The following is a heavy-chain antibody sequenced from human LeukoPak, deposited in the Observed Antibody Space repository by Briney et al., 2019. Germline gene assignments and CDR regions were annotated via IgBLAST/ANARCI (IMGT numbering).Heavy chain of an antibody. V-gene: IGHV1-2*02. CDR1: GNTFTGYY. D-gene: IGHD3-9*01. CDR2: INPNSGGT. J-gene: IGHJ3*02. Sequence: ASVKVSCKASGNTFTGYYMHWVRQAPGQGLEWMGWINPNSGGTNYAQKFQGRVTMTRDTSISTAYMELSRLRSDDTAVYYCARDREGYYDILTGYYAVGAFDIWGQGTMVTVSS. CDR3: ARDREGYYDILTGYYAVGAFDI.